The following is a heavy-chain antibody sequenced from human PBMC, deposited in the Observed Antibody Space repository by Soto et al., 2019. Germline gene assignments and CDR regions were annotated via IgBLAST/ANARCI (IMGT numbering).Heavy chain of an antibody. CDR3: AKSWNCSGGSCYPYYFDY. Sequence: GASVKVSCKASGYTFTSYAMHWVRQAPGQRLEWMGWINAGNGNTKYSQKFQGRFTISRDNSKNTLYLQMNSLRAEDTAVYYCAKSWNCSGGSCYPYYFDYWGQGTLVTVSS. D-gene: IGHD2-15*01. CDR2: INAGNGNT. CDR1: GYTFTSYA. J-gene: IGHJ4*02. V-gene: IGHV1-3*01.